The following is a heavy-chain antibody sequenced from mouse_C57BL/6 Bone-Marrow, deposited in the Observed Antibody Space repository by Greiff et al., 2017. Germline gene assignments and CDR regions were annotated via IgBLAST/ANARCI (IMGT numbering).Heavy chain of an antibody. CDR1: GYTFTSYW. Sequence: EVQLQESGTVLARPGASVKMSCKTSGYTFTSYWMHWVKQRPGQGLEWIGAIYPGNSDTSYNQKFKGKAKLTAVTSASTAYMELSSLTNEDSAVYYCTREPYGSSCPYYAMDYWGQGTSVTVSS. CDR2: IYPGNSDT. J-gene: IGHJ4*01. V-gene: IGHV1-5*01. CDR3: TREPYGSSCPYYAMDY. D-gene: IGHD1-1*01.